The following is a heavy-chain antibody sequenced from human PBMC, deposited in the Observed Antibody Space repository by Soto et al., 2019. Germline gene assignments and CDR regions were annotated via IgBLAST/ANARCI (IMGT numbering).Heavy chain of an antibody. J-gene: IGHJ6*02. CDR1: GYTFTSYD. V-gene: IGHV1-8*01. CDR3: ARAREYYYGMDV. Sequence: QVQLVQSGAEVKKPGASVKVSCKASGYTFTSYDINWVRQATGKGLEWTGWMNPNSGNTGYAQKCQGRLTMTRNTSRSTAYMELSSLRSEDTAVYYCARAREYYYGMDVWGQGTTVTVSS. CDR2: MNPNSGNT.